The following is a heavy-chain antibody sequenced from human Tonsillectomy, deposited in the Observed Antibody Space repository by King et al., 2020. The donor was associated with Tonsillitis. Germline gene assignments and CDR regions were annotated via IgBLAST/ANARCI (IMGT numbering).Heavy chain of an antibody. CDR3: LARNHYLEPPGG. V-gene: IGHV3-48*03. D-gene: IGHD1-14*01. J-gene: IGHJ4*01. CDR2: ISRSGGSI. CDR1: GFTFSSYE. Sequence: VQLVESGGGLVQPGGSLRLSCADSGFTFSSYEMNWVRQAPGRGLEWVAYISRSGGSISHADSVKGRFTISRDNAKNSLYLQMNSLRAEDTAVYYCLARNHYLEPPGGWGQGTLVTVSS.